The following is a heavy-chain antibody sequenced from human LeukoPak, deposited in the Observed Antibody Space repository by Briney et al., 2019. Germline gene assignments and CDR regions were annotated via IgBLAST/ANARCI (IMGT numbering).Heavy chain of an antibody. J-gene: IGHJ5*02. CDR2: IDPSDSCT. CDR3: ARSRHGIAAAGTRSWFDP. Sequence: HGESLRISCKGSGYSFTSYWISWVRQMPGKGLEWMGRIDPSDSCTNYSPSFQGHVTISADKSISTAYLQWSSLKASDTAMYYCARSRHGIAAAGTRSWFDPWGQGTLVTVSS. V-gene: IGHV5-10-1*01. CDR1: GYSFTSYW. D-gene: IGHD6-13*01.